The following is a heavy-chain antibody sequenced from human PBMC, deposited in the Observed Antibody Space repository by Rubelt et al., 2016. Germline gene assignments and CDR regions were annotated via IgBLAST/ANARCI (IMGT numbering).Heavy chain of an antibody. CDR2: ISSGSSTM. J-gene: IGHJ4*02. CDR1: GFTFSTYS. V-gene: IGHV3-48*02. CDR3: ARGATVTTLDS. D-gene: IGHD4-17*01. Sequence: EVQLVESGGNLVQPGGCLRLSCAASGFTFSTYSMNWVRQAPGKGLEWVSYISSGSSTMYYADSVKGRFIISRDNAKNSLNLQMNSLMDDDTGVYYCARGATVTTLDSWGQGTLVTVSS.